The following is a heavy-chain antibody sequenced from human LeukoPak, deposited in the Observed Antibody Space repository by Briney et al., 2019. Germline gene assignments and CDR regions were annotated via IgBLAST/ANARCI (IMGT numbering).Heavy chain of an antibody. Sequence: SETLSLTCAVYGGSFSGYYWSWIRQPPGKGLEWIGEINHSGSTNYNPSLKSRVTISVDTSKNQSSLKLSSVTAADTAVYYCARGRYSSSWDIDYWGQGTLVTVSS. CDR2: INHSGST. CDR3: ARGRYSSSWDIDY. CDR1: GGSFSGYY. V-gene: IGHV4-34*01. J-gene: IGHJ4*02. D-gene: IGHD6-13*01.